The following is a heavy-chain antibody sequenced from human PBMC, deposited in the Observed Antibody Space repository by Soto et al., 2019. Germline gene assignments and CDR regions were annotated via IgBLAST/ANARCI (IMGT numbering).Heavy chain of an antibody. CDR3: ARQYSSMLDQ. J-gene: IGHJ4*02. CDR2: ISDSGSDI. CDR1: GFTFRNHY. V-gene: IGHV3-11*01. D-gene: IGHD6-13*01. Sequence: QVQLVESGGGLVKSGGSLRLACAASGFTFRNHYMTWIRQAPGKGLEWVSYISDSGSDIYYADSVKGRFTISGDHANNYLYLQMNGLRADDTALYYCARQYSSMLDQWGQGTLVTVSP.